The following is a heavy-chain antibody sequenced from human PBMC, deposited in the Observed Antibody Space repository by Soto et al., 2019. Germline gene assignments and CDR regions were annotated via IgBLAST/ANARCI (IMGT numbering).Heavy chain of an antibody. V-gene: IGHV4-30-2*01. CDR3: ARTYYGGPGY. J-gene: IGHJ4*02. D-gene: IGHD4-17*01. Sequence: SETLSLTCAVSGGSISSGCYSWGWIRQPPGKGLEWIGYIYHSGSTYYNPSLKSRVTISVDTAKNQFSLKLSSVTAADTAVYYCARTYYGGPGYWGQGTLVTVSS. CDR2: IYHSGST. CDR1: GGSISSGCYS.